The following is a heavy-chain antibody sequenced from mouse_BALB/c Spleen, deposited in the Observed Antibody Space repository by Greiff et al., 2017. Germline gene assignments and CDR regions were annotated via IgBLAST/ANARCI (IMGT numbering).Heavy chain of an antibody. D-gene: IGHD2-2*01. V-gene: IGHV3-2*02. CDR1: GYSITSDYA. J-gene: IGHJ4*01. CDR2: ISYSGST. Sequence: EVKLQESGPGLVKPSQSLSLTCTVTGYSITSDYAWNWIRQFPGNKLEWMGYISYSGSTSYNPSLKSRISITRDTSKNQFFLQLNSVTTEDTATYYCARSGYHHYYAMDYWGQGTSVTVSS. CDR3: ARSGYHHYYAMDY.